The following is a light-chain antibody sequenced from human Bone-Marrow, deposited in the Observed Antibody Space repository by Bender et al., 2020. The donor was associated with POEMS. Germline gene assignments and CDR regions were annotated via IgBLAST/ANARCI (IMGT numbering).Light chain of an antibody. J-gene: IGLJ3*02. CDR1: SSNVADNY. Sequence: QSVLTQPPSASAFPGQRVTISCSGSSSNVADNYVYWYQQLPGTAPKLLIYRDDQRPSGVPDRFSASKSGTSASLVISGLRSEDEADYYCAAWDDIFNGVFGGGTKLTVL. V-gene: IGLV1-47*01. CDR2: RDD. CDR3: AAWDDIFNGV.